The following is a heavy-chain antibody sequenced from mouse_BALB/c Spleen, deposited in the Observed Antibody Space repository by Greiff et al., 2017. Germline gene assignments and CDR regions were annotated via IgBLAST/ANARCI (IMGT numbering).Heavy chain of an antibody. CDR1: GFTFSSYA. Sequence: EVQLVESGGGLVKPGGSLKLSCAASGFTFSSYAMSWVRQSPEKRLEWVAEISSGGSYTYYPDTVTGRFTISRDNAKNTLYLEMSSLRSEDTAMYYCARESDAMDYGGQGTSVTVSS. J-gene: IGHJ4*01. V-gene: IGHV5-9-4*01. CDR3: ARESDAMDY. CDR2: ISSGGSYT.